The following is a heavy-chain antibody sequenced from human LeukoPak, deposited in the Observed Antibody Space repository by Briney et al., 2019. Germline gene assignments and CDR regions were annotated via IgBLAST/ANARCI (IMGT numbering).Heavy chain of an antibody. D-gene: IGHD3-22*01. Sequence: GGSLRLSCAASGFTFSNAWMSWVRQAPGKGLEWVGRIKSKTDGGTTDYAAPVKGRFTISRDDSKNTLYLQMNSLKTEDTAVYYCTTEASTYYYDSSGYPDAFDIWGQGTMVTVSS. CDR1: GFTFSNAW. J-gene: IGHJ3*02. CDR2: IKSKTDGGTT. V-gene: IGHV3-15*01. CDR3: TTEASTYYYDSSGYPDAFDI.